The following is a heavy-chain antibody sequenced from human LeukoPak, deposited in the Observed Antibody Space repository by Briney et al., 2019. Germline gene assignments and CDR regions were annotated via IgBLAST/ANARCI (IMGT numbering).Heavy chain of an antibody. CDR1: GFTFSSYA. Sequence: GGSLRLSCAASGFTFSSYAMHWVRQAPGKGLEWVAVISYDGSNKYYADSVKGRFTISRDNSKNTLYLQMNSLRAEDTAVYYCARDPPYCSSTSCRYYYYYYYMDVWGKGTTVTVSS. CDR2: ISYDGSNK. CDR3: ARDPPYCSSTSCRYYYYYYYMDV. D-gene: IGHD2-2*01. V-gene: IGHV3-30-3*01. J-gene: IGHJ6*03.